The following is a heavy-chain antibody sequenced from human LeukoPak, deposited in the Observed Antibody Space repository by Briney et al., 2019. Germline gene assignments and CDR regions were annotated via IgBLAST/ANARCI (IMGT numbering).Heavy chain of an antibody. CDR3: AREGYGSGSSGYDY. Sequence: SETLSLTCTVSGGSTSSYYWSWIRQPPGKGLEWIGYIYYSGSTNYNPSLKSRVTISVDTSKKQFSLKLSSVTAADTAVYYCAREGYGSGSSGYDYWGQGTLVTVSS. D-gene: IGHD3-10*01. CDR1: GGSTSSYY. V-gene: IGHV4-59*01. CDR2: IYYSGST. J-gene: IGHJ4*02.